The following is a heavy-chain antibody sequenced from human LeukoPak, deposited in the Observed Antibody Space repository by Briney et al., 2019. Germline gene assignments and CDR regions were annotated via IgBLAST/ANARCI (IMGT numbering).Heavy chain of an antibody. D-gene: IGHD2-21*02. CDR2: INPNSGGT. J-gene: IGHJ4*02. V-gene: IGHV1-2*02. Sequence: ASVKVSCKASGYTFTGYYMHWVRQAPGQGLEWMGWINPNSGGTNYAQKLQGRVTMTTDTSTSTAYMELRSLRSDDTAVYYCARGGGLAYCGGDCHFDYWGQGTLVTVSS. CDR1: GYTFTGYY. CDR3: ARGGGLAYCGGDCHFDY.